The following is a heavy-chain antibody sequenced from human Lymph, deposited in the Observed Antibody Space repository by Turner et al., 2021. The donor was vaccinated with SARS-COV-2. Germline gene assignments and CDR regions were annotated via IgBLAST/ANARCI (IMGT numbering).Heavy chain of an antibody. CDR3: ATVLCTGSSCYYYGMDV. J-gene: IGHJ6*02. CDR2: FDPEDDEI. Sequence: QVQLVQSGSEVKKPGASVKGSCKVSGHTLTELSMHWVRQAPGKGLEWMGGFDPEDDEIIYAQKFQGRVTMTEDTSTDTAYMELSSLRSEDTAVYYCATVLCTGSSCYYYGMDVWGQGTTVTVSS. V-gene: IGHV1-24*01. D-gene: IGHD2-15*01. CDR1: GHTLTELS.